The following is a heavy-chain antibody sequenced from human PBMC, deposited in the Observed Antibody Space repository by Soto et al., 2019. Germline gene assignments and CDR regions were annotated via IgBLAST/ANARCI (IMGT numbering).Heavy chain of an antibody. V-gene: IGHV3-23*01. CDR2: IRATSDAA. CDR1: GFPFSTSA. D-gene: IGHD1-26*01. J-gene: IGHJ6*02. Sequence: EVQLLESGGGLVQPGGSLRLSCAASGFPFSTSAMNWVRQAPGKGLEWVSIIRATSDAAYYASSVKCRFTSSRDNSKNKLYRQVNSLRDEDADVYYCGKYSGRYSVYYGLNLWGQGTTVTVSS. CDR3: GKYSGRYSVYYGLNL.